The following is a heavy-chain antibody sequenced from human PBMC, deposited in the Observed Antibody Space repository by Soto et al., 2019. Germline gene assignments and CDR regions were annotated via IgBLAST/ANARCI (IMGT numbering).Heavy chain of an antibody. Sequence: QAQLVQSGAEVKKPGSSVTVSCKASGGSFSDYTINWVRQAPGQVLEWMGGVIPIFQTPTYAQNFQGRVTITADESTSTAYMELNSLTSGDTAVYSCARVSRGAIDNWGQGTLVTVSS. CDR2: VIPIFQTP. CDR3: ARVSRGAIDN. V-gene: IGHV1-69*01. CDR1: GGSFSDYT. D-gene: IGHD3-10*01. J-gene: IGHJ4*02.